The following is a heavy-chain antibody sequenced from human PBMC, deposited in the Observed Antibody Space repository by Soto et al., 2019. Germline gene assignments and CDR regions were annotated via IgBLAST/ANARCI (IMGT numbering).Heavy chain of an antibody. CDR3: ARGGISHWAYFYYMDV. D-gene: IGHD2-21*01. CDR1: GGSISSYY. J-gene: IGHJ6*03. Sequence: TSETLSLTCTVSGGSISSYYWSWIRQPPGKALEWIGEINHIGSINYNPSLKSRVTMSVDTSKNQFSLTLNSVTAADTATYYCARGGISHWAYFYYMDVWDRGTTVTVSS. V-gene: IGHV4-59*12. CDR2: INHIGSI.